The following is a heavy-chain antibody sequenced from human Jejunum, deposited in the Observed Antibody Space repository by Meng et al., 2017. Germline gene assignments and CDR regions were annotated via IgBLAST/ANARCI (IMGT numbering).Heavy chain of an antibody. D-gene: IGHD1-14*01. CDR1: GGSSSGFY. CDR3: TRGTDRAKSGDY. V-gene: IGHV4-34*01. Sequence: QVQLQQWGAGLLKPSETLSLTCAFYGGSSSGFYFSWSRQPPGKGLEWIGEIHPSGSTDYNPSPKSRLTISLDTSKNQFSLSLNSATAADTGIYYCTRGTDRAKSGDYWGQGTLVTVSS. CDR2: IHPSGST. J-gene: IGHJ4*02.